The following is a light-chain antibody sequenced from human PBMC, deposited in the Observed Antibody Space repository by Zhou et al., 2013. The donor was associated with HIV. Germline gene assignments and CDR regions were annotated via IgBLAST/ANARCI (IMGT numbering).Light chain of an antibody. Sequence: DIQMTQSPSSLSASVGDRVTITCRASQGIRNFLAWYQQKPGKVPKVLIYAASTLQSGVPSRFSGSGSGTEFNLTIDCLQSEDFATYYCQQHYDYPSITFGQGTRLEIK. CDR2: AAS. CDR3: QQHYDYPSIT. V-gene: IGKV1-17*01. J-gene: IGKJ5*01. CDR1: QGIRNF.